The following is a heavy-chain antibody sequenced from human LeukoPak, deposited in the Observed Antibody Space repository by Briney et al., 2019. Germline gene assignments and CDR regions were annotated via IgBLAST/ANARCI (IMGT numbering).Heavy chain of an antibody. CDR1: GFSFSSYG. V-gene: IGHV3-30*03. Sequence: PGGSLRLSCAASGFSFSSYGIHWVRQAPGKGLEWVAVISYDGNHKYYADSVKGRFTIFRDDAKSSLYLQMNSLRAEDTAFYYCVATKAVAPTGFECRGQGTLVTVSS. CDR2: ISYDGNHK. J-gene: IGHJ4*02. D-gene: IGHD6-19*01. CDR3: VATKAVAPTGFEC.